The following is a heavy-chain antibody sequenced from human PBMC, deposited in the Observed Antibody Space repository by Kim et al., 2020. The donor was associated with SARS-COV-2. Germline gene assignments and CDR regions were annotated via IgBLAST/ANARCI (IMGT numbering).Heavy chain of an antibody. Sequence: AGSVKGQFTISRDNAKNSVYLQMNSLRAEDTAVYYCASSRDGYNLEGFDYWGQGTLVTVSS. D-gene: IGHD5-12*01. J-gene: IGHJ4*02. V-gene: IGHV3-21*01. CDR3: ASSRDGYNLEGFDY.